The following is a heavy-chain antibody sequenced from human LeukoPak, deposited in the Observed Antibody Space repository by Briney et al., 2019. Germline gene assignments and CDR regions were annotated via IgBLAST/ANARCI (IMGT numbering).Heavy chain of an antibody. V-gene: IGHV1-2*02. Sequence: ASVTVSCKASGYTFTCYYMHWVRQAPGQGLEWMGWINPNSGGTNYAQKFQGRVTMTRDTSISTAYMDLSRLRSDDTAVYYCARFITGTTLWFGPWGQGTLVTVSS. D-gene: IGHD1-7*01. CDR3: ARFITGTTLWFGP. J-gene: IGHJ5*02. CDR2: INPNSGGT. CDR1: GYTFTCYY.